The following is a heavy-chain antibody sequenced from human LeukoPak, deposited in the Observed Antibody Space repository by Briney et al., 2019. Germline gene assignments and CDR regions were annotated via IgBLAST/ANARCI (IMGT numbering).Heavy chain of an antibody. Sequence: ASVKVSCKASGYTFTSYGISWVRQAPGQGLEWMGWISAYNGNTNYAQKLQGRVTMTTDTSTSTAYMELRSLRSDDTAVYYCASFGRSIVVVPAATYWGQGTLVTVSS. J-gene: IGHJ4*02. CDR3: ASFGRSIVVVPAATY. CDR1: GYTFTSYG. CDR2: ISAYNGNT. V-gene: IGHV1-18*01. D-gene: IGHD2-2*01.